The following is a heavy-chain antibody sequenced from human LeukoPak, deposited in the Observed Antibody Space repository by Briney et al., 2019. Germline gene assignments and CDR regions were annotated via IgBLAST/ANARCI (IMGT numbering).Heavy chain of an antibody. Sequence: RGSLRLSCTASGFTFSNYWMTWVRQAPGKGLEWVAHINQDGSEEHYMDSVKARFTISRDNAKNSLSLQMNSLRAEDTAMYYCVRDGGVSGYDLLDNWGQGTLVTVSS. CDR3: VRDGGVSGYDLLDN. D-gene: IGHD5-12*01. J-gene: IGHJ4*02. V-gene: IGHV3-7*01. CDR1: GFTFSNYW. CDR2: INQDGSEE.